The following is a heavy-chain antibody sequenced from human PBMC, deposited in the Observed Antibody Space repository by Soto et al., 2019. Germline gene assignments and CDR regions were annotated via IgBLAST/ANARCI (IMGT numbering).Heavy chain of an antibody. CDR1: GGSISSYY. CDR2: IYYSGST. CDR3: ARHRLWLPHYYYYMDV. V-gene: IGHV4-59*08. Sequence: PSETLSLTCTVSGGSISSYYWSWIRQPPGKGLEWIGYIYYSGSTNYNPSLKSRVTISVDTSKNQFSLKLSSVTAADTAVYYCARHRLWLPHYYYYMDVWGKGTTVTVSS. J-gene: IGHJ6*03. D-gene: IGHD2-21*01.